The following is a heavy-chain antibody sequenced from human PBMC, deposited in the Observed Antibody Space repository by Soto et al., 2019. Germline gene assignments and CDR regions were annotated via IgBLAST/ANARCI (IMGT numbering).Heavy chain of an antibody. J-gene: IGHJ3*01. V-gene: IGHV3-23*01. D-gene: IGHD6-19*01. Sequence: EVQLLESGGDLVQPGGSLRLSCAASGFTFNSCAMSWVRQAPGKGLEWVSTISYSGVTTYYTDSVKGRFTISRDNSTNTMYPQMDSRRAEDSGIYYCAIIGIAVAMDYFVFWGQGTGVTVSP. CDR2: ISYSGVTT. CDR1: GFTFNSCA. CDR3: AIIGIAVAMDYFVF.